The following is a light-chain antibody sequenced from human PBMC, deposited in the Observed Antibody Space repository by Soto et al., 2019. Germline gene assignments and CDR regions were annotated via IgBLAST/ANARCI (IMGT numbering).Light chain of an antibody. J-gene: IGKJ1*01. V-gene: IGKV3-15*01. CDR3: QQYGSSPSVT. Sequence: ETVMTQSPVTLSVSPGDTATLSCRASQRVSSHLAWYQQKPGQAPRLIXYAASTRATGIPVRFSGSGSETELTLTIRSLQSEDFAVYYCQQYGSSPSVTFGQGTKVDI. CDR2: AAS. CDR1: QRVSSH.